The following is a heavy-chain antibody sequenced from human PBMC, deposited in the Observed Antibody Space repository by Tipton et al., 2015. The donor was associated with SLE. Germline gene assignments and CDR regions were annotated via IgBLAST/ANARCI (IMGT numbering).Heavy chain of an antibody. Sequence: SLRLSCAASGFTFSSYGMHWVRQAPGKGLEWVAVIYSGGSTYHADSVKGRFTISRDNSKNTLYLQMNSLRAEDTAVYYCARAGITMIVVDDAFDIWGQGTMVTVSS. J-gene: IGHJ3*02. V-gene: IGHV3-66*01. D-gene: IGHD3-22*01. CDR1: GFTFSSYG. CDR2: IYSGGST. CDR3: ARAGITMIVVDDAFDI.